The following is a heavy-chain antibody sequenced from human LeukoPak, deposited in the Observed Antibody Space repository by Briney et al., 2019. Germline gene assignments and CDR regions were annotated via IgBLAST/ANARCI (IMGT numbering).Heavy chain of an antibody. V-gene: IGHV4-59*01. Sequence: SETLSLTRTVSGGSISSYYWSWIRQPPGKGLEWIGYIYYSGSTNYNPSLKSRVTISVDTSKNQFSLKLSSVTAADTAVYYCARVVDTAMAVDWGQGTLVTVSS. CDR1: GGSISSYY. CDR3: ARVVDTAMAVD. D-gene: IGHD5-18*01. CDR2: IYYSGST. J-gene: IGHJ4*02.